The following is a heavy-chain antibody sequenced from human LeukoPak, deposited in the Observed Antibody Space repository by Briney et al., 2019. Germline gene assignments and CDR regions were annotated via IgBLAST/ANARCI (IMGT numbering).Heavy chain of an antibody. V-gene: IGHV1-2*02. D-gene: IGHD6-19*01. J-gene: IGHJ4*02. CDR3: ARVLTSGWYRYFDY. CDR1: GYTFTGYY. CDR2: INPNSGGT. Sequence: ASVKVSCKASGYTFTGYYMHWVRQAPGQGLEWMGWINPNSGGTNYAQKFQGRVTMTRDTSISTAYMELSRLRSADTAVYYCARVLTSGWYRYFDYWGQGTLVTVSS.